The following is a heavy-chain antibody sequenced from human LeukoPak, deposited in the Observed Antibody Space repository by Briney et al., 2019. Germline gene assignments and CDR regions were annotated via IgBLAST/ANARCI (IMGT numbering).Heavy chain of an antibody. D-gene: IGHD3-10*01. V-gene: IGHV3-53*01. J-gene: IGHJ3*02. CDR3: ARPPGRTGAFDI. CDR1: GFTISSNY. CDR2: IYSVGTT. Sequence: GGSLRLSCAASGFTISSNYMSWVRQAPEKGLEWVSVIYSVGTTYYADSVKGRFTISRDNSKNTLYLQMNSLRAEDTAVYYCARPPGRTGAFDIWGQGTMVTVSS.